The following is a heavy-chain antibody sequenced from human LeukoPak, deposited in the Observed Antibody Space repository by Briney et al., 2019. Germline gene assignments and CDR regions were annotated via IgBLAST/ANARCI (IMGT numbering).Heavy chain of an antibody. CDR2: LYHSDSI. J-gene: IGHJ4*02. CDR3: ARDRRDGYNLYYFDL. D-gene: IGHD5-24*01. CDR1: GYSISSGYY. V-gene: IGHV4-38-2*02. Sequence: SETLSLTCTVSGYSISSGYYWIWIRQPPGKGLEWIGSLYHSDSIYYNSSLESRVAMSVDTSKNQFSLKLSFVTAADTAVYYCARDRRDGYNLYYFDLWGQGTLVTVSS.